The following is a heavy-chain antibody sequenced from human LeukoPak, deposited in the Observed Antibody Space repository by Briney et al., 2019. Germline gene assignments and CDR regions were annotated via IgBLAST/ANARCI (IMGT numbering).Heavy chain of an antibody. J-gene: IGHJ4*02. V-gene: IGHV1-46*01. CDR2: INPSAGNT. CDR3: ARERPSKCYFDY. Sequence: ASVKVSCKASGYTFINYYVHWVRQAPGQGPEYMGIINPSAGNTNYAQKFQGRITMTRDTSTTTVYMELSSLVSEGTAVYYCARERPSKCYFDYWGQGTLVTVSS. CDR1: GYTFINYY.